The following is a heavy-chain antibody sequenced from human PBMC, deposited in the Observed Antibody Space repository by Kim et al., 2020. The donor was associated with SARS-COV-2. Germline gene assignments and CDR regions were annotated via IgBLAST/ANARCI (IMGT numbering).Heavy chain of an antibody. D-gene: IGHD3-10*01. Sequence: ASVKVSCKASGYTFTSYGISWVRQAPGQGLEWMGWISAYNGNTNYAQKLQGRVTMTTDTSTSTAYMELRSLRSDDTAVYYCARDLADPYYYGSGREGFDPWGQGTLVTVSS. CDR3: ARDLADPYYYGSGREGFDP. J-gene: IGHJ5*02. V-gene: IGHV1-18*01. CDR1: GYTFTSYG. CDR2: ISAYNGNT.